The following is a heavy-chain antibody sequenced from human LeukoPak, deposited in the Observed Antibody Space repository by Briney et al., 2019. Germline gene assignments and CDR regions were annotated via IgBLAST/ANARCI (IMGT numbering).Heavy chain of an antibody. D-gene: IGHD3-16*02. Sequence: PGGSLRLSCAASGFTFSSFAMSWVRQAPGKGLEWVSAISGSGGSTYYADSVKGRFTISRDNSKNTLYLQMNSLRAEDTAVYYCAKDRRKGELSYYFDYCGQGTLVTVSS. CDR1: GFTFSSFA. J-gene: IGHJ4*02. V-gene: IGHV3-23*01. CDR3: AKDRRKGELSYYFDY. CDR2: ISGSGGST.